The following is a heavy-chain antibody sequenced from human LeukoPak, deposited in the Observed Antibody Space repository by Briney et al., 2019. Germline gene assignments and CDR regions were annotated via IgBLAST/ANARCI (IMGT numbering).Heavy chain of an antibody. Sequence: SVTVSCKASGGTFSSYAISWVRQAPGQGLEWMGGIIPIFGTANYAQKFQGRVTITADESTSTAYMELSSLRSEDTAVYYCARHYCSSTSCYRAYYYYGMDVWGQGTTVTVSS. CDR3: ARHYCSSTSCYRAYYYYGMDV. CDR2: IIPIFGTA. V-gene: IGHV1-69*13. CDR1: GGTFSSYA. J-gene: IGHJ6*02. D-gene: IGHD2-2*01.